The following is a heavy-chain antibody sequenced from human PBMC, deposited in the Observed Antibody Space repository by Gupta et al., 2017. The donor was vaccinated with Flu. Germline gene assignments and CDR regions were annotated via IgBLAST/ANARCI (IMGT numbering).Heavy chain of an antibody. D-gene: IGHD3-9*01. CDR3: TTSPRDIFTGNYEWYFDY. CDR1: GFTFTDAW. Sequence: EVQLVESGAGFVEPGGSLRLSCAASGFTFTDAWMTWVRRAPGKGLEWVGHIKSRANGGTTDYGEPVKGRFTVSRDDSKNTLYLQMNSLKTEDTAVYYCTTSPRDIFTGNYEWYFDYWGQGTLVTVSS. CDR2: IKSRANGGTT. J-gene: IGHJ4*02. V-gene: IGHV3-15*01.